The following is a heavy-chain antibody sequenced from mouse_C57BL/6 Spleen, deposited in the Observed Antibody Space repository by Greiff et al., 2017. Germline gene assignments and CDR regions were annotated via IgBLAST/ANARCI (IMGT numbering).Heavy chain of an antibody. CDR2: IDPEDGET. V-gene: IGHV14-2*01. CDR1: GFNIKDYY. Sequence: VQLQQSGAELVKPGASVKLSCTASGFNIKDYYMHWVKQRTEQGLEWIGRIDPEDGETKYAPKFPGKATITADTSSNTAYLQLSSLTSEDTAVYYCARCYYGNYGYFDVWGTGTTVTVSS. D-gene: IGHD2-1*01. CDR3: ARCYYGNYGYFDV. J-gene: IGHJ1*03.